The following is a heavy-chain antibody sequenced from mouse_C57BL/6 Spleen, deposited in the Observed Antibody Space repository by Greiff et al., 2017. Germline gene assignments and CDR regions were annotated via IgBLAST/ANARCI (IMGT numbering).Heavy chain of an antibody. CDR3: ARERTGYDDVAY. D-gene: IGHD2-4*01. J-gene: IGHJ3*01. Sequence: EVQLVESGEGLVKPGGSLKLSCAASGFTFSSYAMSWVRQTPDKRLEWVASISSGGNYIYSPDTVKGRFTISRDNARNTLYLQMSSLKSEDTAMYYGARERTGYDDVAYWGQGTLVTVSA. CDR2: ISSGGNYI. CDR1: GFTFSSYA. V-gene: IGHV5S21*01.